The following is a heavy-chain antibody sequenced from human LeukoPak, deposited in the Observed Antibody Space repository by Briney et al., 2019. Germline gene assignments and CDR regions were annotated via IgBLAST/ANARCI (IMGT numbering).Heavy chain of an antibody. D-gene: IGHD2-15*01. Sequence: VGSLRLSCAASGFSFSRDSMNWVRQAPGKELEWISYISHDSGIKYYADSVRGRFTISRDNAKNSLYLQMHSLRAEDTAVYFCVRDNPRCCGVVPANVDDYWGQGTLVTVSS. CDR2: ISHDSGIK. CDR3: VRDNPRCCGVVPANVDDY. V-gene: IGHV3-48*01. CDR1: GFSFSRDS. J-gene: IGHJ4*02.